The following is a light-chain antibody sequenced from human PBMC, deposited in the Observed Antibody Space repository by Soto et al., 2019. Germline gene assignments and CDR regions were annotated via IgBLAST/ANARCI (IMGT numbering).Light chain of an antibody. CDR1: QDINNY. J-gene: IGKJ3*01. V-gene: IGKV1-33*01. CDR2: DAS. Sequence: DIQMTQSPSSLSASVGDRVTITCQASQDINNYLNWFQQKPGKAPKLLIYDASNLETGVPSRFSGSGSGTDFTFTISSLQPEDIETYYCQQYDNLPCTFGPGTKVNIK. CDR3: QQYDNLPCT.